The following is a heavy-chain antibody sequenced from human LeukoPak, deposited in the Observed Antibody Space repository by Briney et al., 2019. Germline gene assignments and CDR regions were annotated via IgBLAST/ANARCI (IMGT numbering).Heavy chain of an antibody. V-gene: IGHV1-2*02. J-gene: IGHJ4*02. CDR3: VSGVDILTGYFDY. D-gene: IGHD3-9*01. CDR1: GRTFTGYY. CDR2: INPNSGAT. Sequence: ASVKVSCKASGRTFTGYYMHWVRQAPGQGLEWMGWINPNSGATNYAQKFQGRVTMTGDTSISTAYMDLSRLRSDDTAVYYCVSGVDILTGYFDYWGQGTLVTVSS.